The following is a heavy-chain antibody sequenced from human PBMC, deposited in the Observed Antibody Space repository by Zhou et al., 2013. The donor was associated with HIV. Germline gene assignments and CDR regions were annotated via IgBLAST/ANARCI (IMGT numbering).Heavy chain of an antibody. CDR2: INPSTSHT. Sequence: QVQLVQSGAEVKKPGASVKVSCETSGYTFTNYGINWVRQAPGQGLEWMGWINPSTSHTTYAQNFQGRVTMTRNISINTAYMELNSLRSEDTAVYYCARRGTWGDRFNVIRGGLDVWGQGTTVTVSS. J-gene: IGHJ6*02. CDR3: ARRGTWGDRFNVIRGGLDV. CDR1: GYTFTNYG. V-gene: IGHV1-8*02. D-gene: IGHD1-1*01.